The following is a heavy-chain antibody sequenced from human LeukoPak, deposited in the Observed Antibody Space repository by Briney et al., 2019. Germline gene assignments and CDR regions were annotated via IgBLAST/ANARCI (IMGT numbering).Heavy chain of an antibody. D-gene: IGHD6-25*01. CDR2: IIPIFGTA. CDR3: ARWRAAGGYYYYYYMDV. CDR1: GGTFSSYA. V-gene: IGHV1-69*13. Sequence: SVKVSCKASGGTFSSYAISWVRQAPGQGLEWMGGIIPIFGTANYAQKFQGRVTITADESTSTAYMELSSLRSEDTAVYYCARWRAAGGYYYYYYMDVWGKGTTVTVAS. J-gene: IGHJ6*03.